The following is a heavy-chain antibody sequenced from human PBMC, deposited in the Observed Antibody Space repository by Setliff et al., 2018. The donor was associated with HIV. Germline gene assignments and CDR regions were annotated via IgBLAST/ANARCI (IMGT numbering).Heavy chain of an antibody. CDR3: ARGRGSY. Sequence: SETLSLTCAVSGDSISSGSYYWSWIRQPAGEGLEWIGHIFTSGSTNYNPSLKSRVSISLDTSKNQFSLKLSSVTTADTAMYYCARGRGSYWGQGTLVTVSS. D-gene: IGHD1-26*01. CDR1: GDSISSGSYY. CDR2: IFTSGST. J-gene: IGHJ4*02. V-gene: IGHV4-61*09.